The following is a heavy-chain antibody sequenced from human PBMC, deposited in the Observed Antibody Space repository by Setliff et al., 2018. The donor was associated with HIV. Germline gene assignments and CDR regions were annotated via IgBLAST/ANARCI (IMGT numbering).Heavy chain of an antibody. CDR1: GDSISSYY. Sequence: SETLSLTCTVSGDSISSYYWSWIRQPPGKGLEWIGYIYYSGSTNYNPSLKSRVTISLAMSKNQFSLRLSSVTAADTAVYYCARDSGYSFGFNYFDYWGQGTLVTVSS. D-gene: IGHD5-18*01. CDR3: ARDSGYSFGFNYFDY. V-gene: IGHV4-59*01. J-gene: IGHJ4*02. CDR2: IYYSGST.